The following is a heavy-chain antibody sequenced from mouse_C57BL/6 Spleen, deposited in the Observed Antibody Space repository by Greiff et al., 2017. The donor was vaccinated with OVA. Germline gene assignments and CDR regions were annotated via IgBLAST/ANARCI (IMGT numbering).Heavy chain of an antibody. J-gene: IGHJ3*01. V-gene: IGHV1-52*01. CDR1: GYTFTSYW. Sequence: QVQLQQPGAELVRPGSSVKLSCKASGYTFTSYWMHWVKQRPIQGLEWIGNIDPSDSETHYNQKFKDKATLTVDKSSSTAYMQLSSLTSEDSAVYDCARGYYYGSSSFAYWGQGTLVTVSA. D-gene: IGHD1-1*01. CDR3: ARGYYYGSSSFAY. CDR2: IDPSDSET.